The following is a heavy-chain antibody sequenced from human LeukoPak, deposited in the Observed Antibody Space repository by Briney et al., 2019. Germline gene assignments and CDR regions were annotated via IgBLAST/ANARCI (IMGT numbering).Heavy chain of an antibody. CDR2: IKQDGSEK. Sequence: QPGGSLRLSSAASGFTFSSYWMSWVRQAPGKGLEWVANIKQDGSEKYYVDSVKGRFTISRDNAKNSLYLQMNSLRAEDTAVYYCARGSGGASYYFDYWGQGTLVTVSS. CDR3: ARGSGGASYYFDY. V-gene: IGHV3-7*01. D-gene: IGHD1-26*01. J-gene: IGHJ4*02. CDR1: GFTFSSYW.